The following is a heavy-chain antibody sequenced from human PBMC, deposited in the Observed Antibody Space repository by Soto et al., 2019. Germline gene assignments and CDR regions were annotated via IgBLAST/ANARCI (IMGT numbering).Heavy chain of an antibody. D-gene: IGHD5-12*01. Sequence: QLQLQESGSGLVKPSQTLSLTCAVSGGSISSGGYSWSWIRQPPGKGLEWIGYIYHSRSTYYNPSLKSRVSILVDRYRNQFSLKLSSVTAADTAVYYCARRRGFPYYYGMDVWGQGTTVTVSS. CDR3: ARRRGFPYYYGMDV. V-gene: IGHV4-30-2*01. J-gene: IGHJ6*02. CDR1: GGSISSGGYS. CDR2: IYHSRST.